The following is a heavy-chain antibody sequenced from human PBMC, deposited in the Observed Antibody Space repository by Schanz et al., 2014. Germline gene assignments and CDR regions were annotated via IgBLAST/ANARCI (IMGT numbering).Heavy chain of an antibody. D-gene: IGHD6-13*01. CDR2: IGTSGGT. CDR3: AKSQGSSFDS. CDR1: GFTFSSHW. Sequence: EVQLVQSGGGLVQPGGSLRLSCAASGFTFSSHWMHWVRQIPGKGLEWVSTIGTSGGTNYAESVKGRFTISRDNSKNTLYLQMNSLRAEDTAVYYCAKSQGSSFDSWGQGTLVTVSS. V-gene: IGHV3-23*04. J-gene: IGHJ4*02.